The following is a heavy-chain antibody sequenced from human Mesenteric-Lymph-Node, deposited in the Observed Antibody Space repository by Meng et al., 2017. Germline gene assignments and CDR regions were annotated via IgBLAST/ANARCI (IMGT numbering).Heavy chain of an antibody. CDR2: IYWDDDK. CDR1: GFSLSNSGVG. Sequence: SGPTLVKPTQTLTLTCTFSGFSLSNSGVGVGWIRQPPGKALEWLALIYWDDDKRYSPSLKSRLTITKDTSKNQVVLTMTNMDPVDTATYYCAHVDGSYFVCDYWGQGTLVTVSS. J-gene: IGHJ4*02. CDR3: AHVDGSYFVCDY. D-gene: IGHD1-26*01. V-gene: IGHV2-5*02.